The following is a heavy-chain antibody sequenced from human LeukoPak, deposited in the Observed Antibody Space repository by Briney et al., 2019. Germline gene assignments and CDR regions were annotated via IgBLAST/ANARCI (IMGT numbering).Heavy chain of an antibody. CDR1: GYTFTGYY. J-gene: IGHJ4*02. CDR3: ARGTGWGGGDIVVVPAAPDY. Sequence: ASVRVSCKASGYTFTGYYMHWVRQAPGQGLEWMGWINPNSGGTNYAQKFQGRVTMTRDTSISTAYMELSRLRSDDTAVYYCARGTGWGGGDIVVVPAAPDYWGQGTLVTVSS. D-gene: IGHD2-2*01. CDR2: INPNSGGT. V-gene: IGHV1-2*02.